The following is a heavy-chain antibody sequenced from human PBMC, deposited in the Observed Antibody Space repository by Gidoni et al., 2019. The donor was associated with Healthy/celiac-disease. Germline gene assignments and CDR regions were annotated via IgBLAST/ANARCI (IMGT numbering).Heavy chain of an antibody. J-gene: IGHJ5*02. CDR2: INHSGST. CDR3: ARPRHDYGDYAAPFDP. Sequence: QVQLQQWGAGLLKPSETLSLTCALYGGSFSGYFGSWIRQPPGKGLEWIGEINHSGSTNYNPSLKSRVTISVDTSKNQFSLKLSSVTAADTAVYYCARPRHDYGDYAAPFDPWGQGTLVTVSS. D-gene: IGHD4-17*01. V-gene: IGHV4-34*01. CDR1: GGSFSGYF.